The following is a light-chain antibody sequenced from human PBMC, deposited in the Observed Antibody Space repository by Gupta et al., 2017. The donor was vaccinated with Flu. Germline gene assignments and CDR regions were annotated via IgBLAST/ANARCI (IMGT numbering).Light chain of an antibody. CDR1: TSNIGNNY. V-gene: IGLV1-51*02. CDR3: AAWDSSLNFVV. J-gene: IGLJ2*01. CDR2: EDN. Sequence: QSVLTQPPSVSAAPGQKVPMSCSGGTSNIGNNYVFWYQHLPQTAPKLLIYEDNNRPSGIPDRFSASKSGTSATLGISGLQTGDEADYYCAAWDSSLNFVVFGGGTKLSVL.